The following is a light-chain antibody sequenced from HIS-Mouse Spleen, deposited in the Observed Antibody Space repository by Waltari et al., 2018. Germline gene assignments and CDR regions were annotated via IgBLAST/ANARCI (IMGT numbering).Light chain of an antibody. Sequence: DIQLTQSPSFLSASVGDRVTITCRASQGISSYLAWYQQKPGKAPKLLIYAASTLQSGVPSRFSGSGSGTDVTLTISSLQPEDFATYYCQQLNSYPPTFGQGTKMEIK. J-gene: IGKJ1*01. CDR1: QGISSY. CDR3: QQLNSYPPT. V-gene: IGKV1-9*01. CDR2: AAS.